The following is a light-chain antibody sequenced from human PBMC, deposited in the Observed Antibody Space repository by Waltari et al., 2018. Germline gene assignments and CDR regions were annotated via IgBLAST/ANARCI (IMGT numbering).Light chain of an antibody. CDR1: DPNIGARYD. J-gene: IGLJ3*02. V-gene: IGLV1-40*01. CDR2: AHR. Sequence: HSILTQPPSVSGAPGQTVTISCTGNDPNIGARYDVHWYQQVPGSAPKVLIYAHRNRPSGVPDRFSGSTSGTSASLAITGLQADDEADYYCQSYDSSLSATVFGGGTRLTVL. CDR3: QSYDSSLSATV.